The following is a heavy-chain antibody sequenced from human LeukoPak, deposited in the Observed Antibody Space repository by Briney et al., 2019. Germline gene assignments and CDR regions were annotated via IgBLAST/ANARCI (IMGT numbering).Heavy chain of an antibody. V-gene: IGHV3-48*03. Sequence: GGSLRLSCAASGFTFSSYEMSWVRQAPGKGLEWASYISSSGSTIYYADSVKGRFTISRDNAKNSLYLQMNSLRAEDTAVYYCAREMRDWYYDILTGRNAFDIWGQGTMVTVSS. CDR1: GFTFSSYE. J-gene: IGHJ3*02. CDR2: ISSSGSTI. CDR3: AREMRDWYYDILTGRNAFDI. D-gene: IGHD3-9*01.